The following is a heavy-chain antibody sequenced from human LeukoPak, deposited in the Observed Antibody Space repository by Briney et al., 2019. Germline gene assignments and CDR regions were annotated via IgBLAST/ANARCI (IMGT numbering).Heavy chain of an antibody. D-gene: IGHD3-22*01. J-gene: IGHJ3*02. V-gene: IGHV3-66*01. CDR1: RFTVSTNY. CDR3: ARDGYYDSSGYRKHDGFDI. Sequence: GGSLRLSCAASRFTVSTNYMSWGRQAPGKGLEGVSLIYSGGITQYADSVKGRFTISRDNSKNTLYLQMTSLRAEDTAVYHCARDGYYDSSGYRKHDGFDIWGQGTLVTVSS. CDR2: IYSGGIT.